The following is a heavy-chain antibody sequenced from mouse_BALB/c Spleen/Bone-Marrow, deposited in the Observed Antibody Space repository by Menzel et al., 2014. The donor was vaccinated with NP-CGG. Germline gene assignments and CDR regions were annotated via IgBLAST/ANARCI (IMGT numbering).Heavy chain of an antibody. V-gene: IGHV7-3*02. J-gene: IGHJ1*01. CDR2: VRNKANGYTT. Sequence: EVQLVESGGGLVQPGGSLRHSCATSGFTFTDYYMSWVRQPPGKALEWLVFVRNKANGYTTEYSASVKGRFTISRDNSQSILYLQVNTLRAEDSATYYCARDINYDIYWYFDVWGAGTTVTVSS. CDR1: GFTFTDYY. CDR3: ARDINYDIYWYFDV. D-gene: IGHD2-4*01.